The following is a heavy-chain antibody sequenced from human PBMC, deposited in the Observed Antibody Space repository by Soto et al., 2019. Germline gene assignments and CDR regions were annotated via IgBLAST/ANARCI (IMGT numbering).Heavy chain of an antibody. CDR3: ALSIAAAGPSWFDP. V-gene: IGHV1-8*01. J-gene: IGHJ5*02. D-gene: IGHD6-13*01. Sequence: ASVKVSCKPSGYTFTTYDINWVRQATGQGLEWMGWMNPKNGDTGYAQKFQGRVTMTRDTSTTTAYMELSSLTSEDTAVYYCALSIAAAGPSWFDPWGQGTLVTVSS. CDR2: MNPKNGDT. CDR1: GYTFTTYD.